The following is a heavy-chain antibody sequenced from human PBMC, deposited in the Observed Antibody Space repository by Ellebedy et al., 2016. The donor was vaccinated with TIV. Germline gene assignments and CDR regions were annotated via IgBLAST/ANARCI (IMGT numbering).Heavy chain of an antibody. CDR1: GYSFTTYW. D-gene: IGHD2-21*02. V-gene: IGHV5-51*01. CDR2: IYPGDSDT. J-gene: IGHJ5*02. Sequence: GESLKISCKGSGYSFTTYWIGWVRQMPGKGLEWMGIIYPGDSDTKYSPSFQGQVTISADKSITTAYVQWNSLKASNTAMYYCARRSLGCDYSFSGCYFDLWGQGTLVTVSS. CDR3: ARRSLGCDYSFSGCYFDL.